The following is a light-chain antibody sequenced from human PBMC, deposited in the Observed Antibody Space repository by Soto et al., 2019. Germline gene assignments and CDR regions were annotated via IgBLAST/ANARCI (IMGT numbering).Light chain of an antibody. J-gene: IGKJ1*01. CDR3: QQSYSTWT. Sequence: DIPMTQSPSSLSASVGDRVTITCRASQSISSYLNWYQQKPGKAPKLLIYAASSLQSGVPSRFSGSGSGTDFTLTISSLQPEDFATDYCQQSYSTWTFGQGTKVEIK. CDR1: QSISSY. CDR2: AAS. V-gene: IGKV1-39*01.